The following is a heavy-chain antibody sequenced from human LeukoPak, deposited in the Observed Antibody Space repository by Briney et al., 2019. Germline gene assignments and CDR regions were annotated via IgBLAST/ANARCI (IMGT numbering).Heavy chain of an antibody. V-gene: IGHV3-21*01. D-gene: IGHD3-10*01. CDR1: GFTFSSYG. CDR3: ARIWFGEFDY. J-gene: IGHJ4*02. CDR2: IGSSSSYI. Sequence: GGSLRLSCAASGFTFSSYGMNWFRQAPGKGLEWVSSIGSSSSYIYYADSVKGRFTISRDNAKNSLYLQMNSLRAEDTAVYYCARIWFGEFDYWGQGTLVTVSS.